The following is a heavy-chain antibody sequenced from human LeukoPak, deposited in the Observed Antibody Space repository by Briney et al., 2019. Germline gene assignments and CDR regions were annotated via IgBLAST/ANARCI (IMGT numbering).Heavy chain of an antibody. CDR2: ISISSSHR. Sequence: PGGSLRLSCAASGFTFSNYSMHWVRQAPGTGLEWVSSISISSSHRFYADSVEGRFTISRDNAKNSLFLQMNSLRAEDTAVYYCASLLLGGYSATDPRPDYWGQGTLVTVSS. CDR3: ASLLLGGYSATDPRPDY. CDR1: GFTFSNYS. V-gene: IGHV3-21*01. D-gene: IGHD1-26*01. J-gene: IGHJ4*01.